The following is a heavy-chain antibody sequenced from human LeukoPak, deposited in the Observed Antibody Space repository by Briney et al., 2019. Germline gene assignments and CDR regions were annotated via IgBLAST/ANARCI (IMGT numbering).Heavy chain of an antibody. CDR2: IKNKADGGTT. CDR1: GFTLSNAW. CDR3: TTVWNCGGDCSDAFDI. Sequence: PGGSLRLSCAASGFTLSNAWMSWVRQAPGKGLEWVGRIKNKADGGTTDYAAPVKGRFTISRDDSKSTLYLQMNSLKTEDTAVYYCTTVWNCGGDCSDAFDIWGQGTMVTVSS. J-gene: IGHJ3*02. D-gene: IGHD2-21*02. V-gene: IGHV3-15*01.